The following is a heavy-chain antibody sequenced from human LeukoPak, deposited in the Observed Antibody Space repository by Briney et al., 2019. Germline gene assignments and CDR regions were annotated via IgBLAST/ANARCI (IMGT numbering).Heavy chain of an antibody. Sequence: ASVKVSCKASGYTFISYAMHWVRQAPGQRLEWMGWINAGNGNTKYSQEFQGRVTITRDTSASTAYMELRSLRSEDMVVYYCAREGLSGRYFDYWGQGTLVTASS. CDR2: INAGNGNT. J-gene: IGHJ4*02. V-gene: IGHV1-3*03. D-gene: IGHD3-10*01. CDR1: GYTFISYA. CDR3: AREGLSGRYFDY.